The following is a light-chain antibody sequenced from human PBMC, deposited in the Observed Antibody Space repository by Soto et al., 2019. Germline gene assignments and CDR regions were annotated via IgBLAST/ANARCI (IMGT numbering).Light chain of an antibody. CDR3: QQLKTYPLT. CDR2: AAS. V-gene: IGKV1-9*01. J-gene: IGKJ3*01. Sequence: DIQLTQSPSFLSASVGDRVTITCRASQGISSYLAWYQQKPGKAPKLLIYAASTLQSGVPSRFSGSGSGTEFTLTISSLQPEDFATYHCQQLKTYPLTFGPGTKVDIK. CDR1: QGISSY.